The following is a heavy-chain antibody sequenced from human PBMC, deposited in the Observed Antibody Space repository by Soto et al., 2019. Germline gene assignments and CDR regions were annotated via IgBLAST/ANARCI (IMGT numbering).Heavy chain of an antibody. D-gene: IGHD1-26*01. V-gene: IGHV4-59*01. CDR3: ARVAGRELLDY. CDR2: IYYSGST. CDR1: GGSISSYY. J-gene: IGHJ4*02. Sequence: SETLSLTCTVSGGSISSYYWSWIRQPPGKGLEWIGYIYYSGSTNYNPSLKSRVTISVDTSKNQFSMKLSSVTAADTAVYYCARVAGRELLDYWGQGTLVTSPQ.